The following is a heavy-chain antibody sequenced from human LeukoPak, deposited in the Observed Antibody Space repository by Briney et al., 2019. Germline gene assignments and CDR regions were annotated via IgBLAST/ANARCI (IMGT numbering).Heavy chain of an antibody. CDR1: GFTFSRYW. CDR3: ARVPAGVIGMKDAFDI. Sequence: GGSLRLSCAASGFTFSRYWMSWVRQAPGKGPEWVANIKQDGSEKYYVDSVRGRFTISRDNARTSLYLQMNSLRAEDTAVYYCARVPAGVIGMKDAFDIWGQGTMVTVSS. V-gene: IGHV3-7*01. D-gene: IGHD3-16*02. CDR2: IKQDGSEK. J-gene: IGHJ3*02.